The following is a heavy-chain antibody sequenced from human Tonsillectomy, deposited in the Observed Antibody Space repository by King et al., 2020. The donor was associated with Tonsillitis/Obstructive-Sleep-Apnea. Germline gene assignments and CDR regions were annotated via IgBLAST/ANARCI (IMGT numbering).Heavy chain of an antibody. CDR3: AREVYSNYDDYYYMDV. CDR2: INTNTGNP. Sequence: VQLVESGSELKKPGASVKVSCKASGYTFTSYAMNWVRQAPGQGLEWVGWINTNTGNPSYAQGFTGRFVFSLDTSVSTAYLQISSLKADDTAVYYCAREVYSNYDDYYYMDVWGKGTTVTVSS. J-gene: IGHJ6*03. D-gene: IGHD4-11*01. CDR1: GYTFTSYA. V-gene: IGHV7-4-1*02.